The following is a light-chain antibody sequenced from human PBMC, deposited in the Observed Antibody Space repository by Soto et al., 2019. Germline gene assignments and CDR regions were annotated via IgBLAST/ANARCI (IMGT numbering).Light chain of an antibody. Sequence: QSALTQPASVSGSPGHSITISCTGTRSDVGGYNYVSWYQQHPGKAPKLMIYDVSNRPSGVSNRFSGSKSGNTASLTISGRQAEDEADYYCSSYTSSSTLVFGGGTKLTVL. J-gene: IGLJ2*01. CDR3: SSYTSSSTLV. V-gene: IGLV2-14*01. CDR1: RSDVGGYNY. CDR2: DVS.